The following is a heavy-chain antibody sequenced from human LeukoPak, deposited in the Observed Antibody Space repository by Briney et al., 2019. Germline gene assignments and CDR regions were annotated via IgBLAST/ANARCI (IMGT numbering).Heavy chain of an antibody. CDR2: IKQDGSEK. D-gene: IGHD4-23*01. V-gene: IGHV3-7*01. Sequence: GGSLRLSCAAPGFTFSSYWMSWVRQAPGKGLEWVANIKQDGSEKYYVDSVKGRFTISRDNSKNTMDLQMNSLRAEETAVYYCAKDKDYAGHGYSYLDYWGQGTLVTVSS. CDR1: GFTFSSYW. J-gene: IGHJ4*02. CDR3: AKDKDYAGHGYSYLDY.